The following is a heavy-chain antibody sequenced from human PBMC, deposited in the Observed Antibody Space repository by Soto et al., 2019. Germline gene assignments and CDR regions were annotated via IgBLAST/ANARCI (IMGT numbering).Heavy chain of an antibody. CDR2: IYDGGRT. V-gene: IGHV4-30-4*01. J-gene: IGHJ4*02. CDR1: GGSISTVDYW. Sequence: QVQLQESGPGLVKPSQTLSLTCTVSGGSISTVDYWWSWIRQSPDMGLEWIGHIYDGGRTYNNPSLESRGTMSVDPSQSQLSLTLSSVSAADTAGYYCARGPSGDKVDSWGQGTLVTVSS. D-gene: IGHD7-27*01. CDR3: ARGPSGDKVDS.